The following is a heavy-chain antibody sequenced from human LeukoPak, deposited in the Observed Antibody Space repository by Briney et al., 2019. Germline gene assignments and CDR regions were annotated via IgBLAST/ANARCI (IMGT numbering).Heavy chain of an antibody. CDR1: GFTFSDYY. CDR2: ISSSGSTI. Sequence: GGSLRLSCAASGFTFSDYYMSWIRQAPGKGLEWVSYISSSGSTIYYADSVKGRFTISRDNAKNSLYLQMNSLRAEDTAVYYCASPRLYASCYLCHAFDIWGQGTMVTVSS. D-gene: IGHD2-2*01. J-gene: IGHJ3*02. V-gene: IGHV3-11*04. CDR3: ASPRLYASCYLCHAFDI.